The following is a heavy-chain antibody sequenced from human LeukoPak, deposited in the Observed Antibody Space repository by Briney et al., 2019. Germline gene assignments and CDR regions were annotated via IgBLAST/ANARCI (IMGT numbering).Heavy chain of an antibody. CDR3: AKDWTTVVTPKGYYFDS. D-gene: IGHD4-23*01. Sequence: PGGSLRLSCAASGFSFNNYAMSWVRQAPGEGLEWVSAISTTGGSTYYADSVKGRFTVSRDNSKNTLSLQMDSLRVEDTALYYCAKDWTTVVTPKGYYFDSWGKGTLVTVSS. CDR1: GFSFNNYA. V-gene: IGHV3-23*01. CDR2: ISTTGGST. J-gene: IGHJ4*02.